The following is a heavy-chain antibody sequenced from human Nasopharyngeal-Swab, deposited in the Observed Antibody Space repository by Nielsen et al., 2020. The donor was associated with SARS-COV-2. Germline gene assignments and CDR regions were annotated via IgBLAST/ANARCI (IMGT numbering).Heavy chain of an antibody. CDR3: ARATYYYDSSGYYILDY. V-gene: IGHV2-70*11. CDR2: INWADDK. D-gene: IGHD3-22*01. Sequence: SGPTLVKPTQTLTLTCTFSGFSLSTSGMCVSWIRQPPGKALEWLARINWADDKYYSTSLKTRLTISKDTSNNQVVLTMTNMDPVDTATYYCARATYYYDSSGYYILDYWGQGTLITVSS. J-gene: IGHJ4*02. CDR1: GFSLSTSGMC.